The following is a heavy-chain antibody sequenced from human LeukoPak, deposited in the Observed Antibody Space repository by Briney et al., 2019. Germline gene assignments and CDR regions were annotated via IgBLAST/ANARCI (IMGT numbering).Heavy chain of an antibody. CDR3: AKVGRFGELFRFFDY. CDR2: ISGSGGST. V-gene: IGHV3-23*01. Sequence: GGSLRLSCAASGFTFSNYWMSWVRQAPGKGLEWVSVISGSGGSTYYADSVRGRFTISRDNSKNTLYLQMNSLRAEDTAVYYCAKVGRFGELFRFFDYWGQGTLVTVSS. J-gene: IGHJ4*02. D-gene: IGHD3-10*01. CDR1: GFTFSNYW.